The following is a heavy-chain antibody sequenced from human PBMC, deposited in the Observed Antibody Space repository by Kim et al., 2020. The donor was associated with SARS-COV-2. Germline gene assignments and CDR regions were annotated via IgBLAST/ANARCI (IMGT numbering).Heavy chain of an antibody. V-gene: IGHV3-21*01. CDR3: ARDQGALQWLENYDMDV. J-gene: IGHJ6*02. CDR1: GFTFSSYS. D-gene: IGHD6-19*01. Sequence: GGSLRLSCAASGFTFSSYSMNWVRQAPGKGLEWVSSISSSSSYIYYADSVKGRFTISRDNAKNSLYLQMNSLRAEDTAVYYCARDQGALQWLENYDMDVWGQGTTVTVSS. CDR2: ISSSSSYI.